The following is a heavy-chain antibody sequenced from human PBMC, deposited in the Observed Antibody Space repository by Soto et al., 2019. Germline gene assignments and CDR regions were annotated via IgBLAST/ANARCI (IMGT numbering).Heavy chain of an antibody. D-gene: IGHD1-26*01. CDR2: ISHSGST. V-gene: IGHV4-30-2*01. J-gene: IGHJ5*01. CDR1: GGSISSGGYS. CDR3: VRLIGNSWLDF. Sequence: SETLSLTCAVSGGSISSGGYSWSWIRQPPGKGLEWIGYISHSGSTYYNPSLKSRVTISVDTSKNQFSLHLNSVTPEDAAVYYCVRLIGNSWLDFWGQGTLVTVSS.